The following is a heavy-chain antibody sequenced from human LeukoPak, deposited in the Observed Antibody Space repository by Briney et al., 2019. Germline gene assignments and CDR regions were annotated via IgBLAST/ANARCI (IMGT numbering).Heavy chain of an antibody. V-gene: IGHV4-31*03. CDR3: ARDVLVTSSPDAFDI. J-gene: IGHJ3*02. D-gene: IGHD2-21*02. CDR1: GAHIPSRGFL. Sequence: SQTLPHTCTVSGAHIPSRGFLWICIRQPPGKRRECLVSLFNSGDSHSTAPIMSRLTVSVDASNNQFSLKLTSVPAADTAVYYCARDVLVTSSPDAFDIWGQGTMVTVSS. CDR2: LFNSGDS.